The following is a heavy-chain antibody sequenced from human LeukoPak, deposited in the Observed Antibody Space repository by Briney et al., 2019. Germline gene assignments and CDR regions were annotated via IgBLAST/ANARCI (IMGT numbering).Heavy chain of an antibody. CDR1: GFTFSSYG. CDR2: ISYDGSNK. J-gene: IGHJ3*02. CDR3: ARDLHTIDAFDI. D-gene: IGHD3-10*01. V-gene: IGHV3-30*03. Sequence: GGSLRLSCAASGFTFSSYGMHWVRQAPGKGLEWVAVISYDGSNKYYADSVKGRFTISRDNAKNSLYLQMNSLRAEDTAVYYCARDLHTIDAFDIWGQGTMVTVSS.